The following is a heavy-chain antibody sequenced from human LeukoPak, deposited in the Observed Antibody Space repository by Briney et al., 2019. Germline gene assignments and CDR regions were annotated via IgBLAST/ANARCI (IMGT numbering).Heavy chain of an antibody. Sequence: ASVKVSCKASGYTFTSYGISWVRQAPGQGLEWMGWISAYNGNTNYAQKLQGRVTMTTDTSTSTAYMELRSLGSDDTAVYYCARDCHSSSWYYGVRSCMDVWGQGTTVTVSS. CDR3: ARDCHSSSWYYGVRSCMDV. CDR2: ISAYNGNT. J-gene: IGHJ6*02. D-gene: IGHD6-13*01. CDR1: GYTFTSYG. V-gene: IGHV1-18*01.